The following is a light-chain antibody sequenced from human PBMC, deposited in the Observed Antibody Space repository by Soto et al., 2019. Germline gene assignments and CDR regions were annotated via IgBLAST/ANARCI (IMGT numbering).Light chain of an antibody. CDR2: EVN. CDR3: CSYAGSSTYVV. Sequence: QSVLTQPASVSGSPGQSITISCTGTSSDLGRYNLVSWYLQHPGKAPKLMIYEVNKRPSGVSNRFFGSKSGNTASLTISGLQAEDEADYYCCSYAGSSTYVVFGGGTKLTVL. CDR1: SSDLGRYNL. J-gene: IGLJ2*01. V-gene: IGLV2-23*02.